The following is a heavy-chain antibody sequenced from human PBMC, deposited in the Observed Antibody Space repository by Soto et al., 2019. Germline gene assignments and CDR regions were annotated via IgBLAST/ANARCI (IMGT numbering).Heavy chain of an antibody. CDR2: IYPGDSDT. CDR3: ARQVSTGGHY. V-gene: IGHV5-51*01. CDR1: GYSFATYW. J-gene: IGHJ4*02. Sequence: GESLKSSCKASGYSFATYWMGWVRQMPEKGLEWMAIIYPGDSDTRYSPSFQGQVTISADKSISTAYLQWNSLKASDTAMYYCARQVSTGGHYWGQGTLVTVSS. D-gene: IGHD2-8*02.